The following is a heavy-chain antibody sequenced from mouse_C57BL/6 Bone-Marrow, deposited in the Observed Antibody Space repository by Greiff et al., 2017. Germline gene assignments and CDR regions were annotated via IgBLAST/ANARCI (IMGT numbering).Heavy chain of an antibody. J-gene: IGHJ4*01. CDR3: ARGSDSSAMDY. CDR2: IDPSDSYT. D-gene: IGHD2-13*01. V-gene: IGHV1-69*01. Sequence: VQLQQPGAELVMPGASVKLSCKASGYTFTSYWMHWVKQRPGQGLEWIGEIDPSDSYTNYNQKFKGKSTLTVDKSSSTAYMQLSSLTSEDSAVYYCARGSDSSAMDYWGQRTSVTVSS. CDR1: GYTFTSYW.